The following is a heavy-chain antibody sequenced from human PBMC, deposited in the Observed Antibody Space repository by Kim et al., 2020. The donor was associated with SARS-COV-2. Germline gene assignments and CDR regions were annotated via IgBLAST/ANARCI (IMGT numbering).Heavy chain of an antibody. D-gene: IGHD1-26*01. CDR1: GGSFSGYY. J-gene: IGHJ5*02. V-gene: IGHV4-34*01. CDR3: ARIYDSQTPGSSYPYWFDP. Sequence: SETLSLTCAVYGGSFSGYYWSWIRQPPGKGLEWIGEINHSGSTNYNPSLKSRVTISVDTSKNQFSLKLSSVTAADTAVYYCARIYDSQTPGSSYPYWFDPWGQGTLVTVSS. CDR2: INHSGST.